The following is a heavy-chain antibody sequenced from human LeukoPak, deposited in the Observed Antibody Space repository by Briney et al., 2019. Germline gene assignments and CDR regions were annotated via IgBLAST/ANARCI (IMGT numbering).Heavy chain of an antibody. CDR1: GYSFTSYW. Sequence: GESLKISCKGSGYSFTSYWIGWVRQVPGKGLEWMGIIYPGDSDTRYSPSFQGQVTISADKSISTAYLQWSSLKASDTAMYYCARTYYYDSSGYPVNWFDPWGQGTLVTVSS. CDR3: ARTYYYDSSGYPVNWFDP. D-gene: IGHD3-22*01. CDR2: IYPGDSDT. V-gene: IGHV5-51*01. J-gene: IGHJ5*02.